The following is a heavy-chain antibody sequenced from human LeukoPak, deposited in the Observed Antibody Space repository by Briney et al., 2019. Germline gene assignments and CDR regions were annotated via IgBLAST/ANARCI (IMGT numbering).Heavy chain of an antibody. J-gene: IGHJ4*02. CDR1: GFTFSSYS. CDR2: ISSSSSYI. Sequence: GGSLRLSCAASGFTFSSYSMNWVRQAPGKGLEWVSSISSSSSYIYYADSVKGRFTISRDNAKNSLYLQMNSLRAEDTAVYYCARGEEYDILTGYYTFDYWGQGTLVTVSS. D-gene: IGHD3-9*01. CDR3: ARGEEYDILTGYYTFDY. V-gene: IGHV3-21*01.